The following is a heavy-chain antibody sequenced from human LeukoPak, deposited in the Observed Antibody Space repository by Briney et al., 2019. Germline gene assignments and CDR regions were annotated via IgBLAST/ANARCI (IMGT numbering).Heavy chain of an antibody. D-gene: IGHD2/OR15-2a*01. Sequence: SQTLSLTCAISGDSVSINSAAWSWIMQSPSRGLEWLGRTYFRSKWYNAVSVKSRITINPDTSKNQVSLQLNSVTPEDTAVYYCARDRNFGGDYNTIDYWAREPWSPSPQ. J-gene: IGHJ4*02. CDR3: ARDRNFGGDYNTIDY. V-gene: IGHV6-1*01. CDR2: TYFRSKWY. CDR1: GDSVSINSAA.